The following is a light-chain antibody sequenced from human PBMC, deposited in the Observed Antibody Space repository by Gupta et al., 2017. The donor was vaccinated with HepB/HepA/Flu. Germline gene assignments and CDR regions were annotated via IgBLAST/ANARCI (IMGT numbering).Light chain of an antibody. CDR2: AAS. J-gene: IGKJ4*01. CDR3: QQTYSSPVT. CDR1: QNINSS. V-gene: IGKV1-39*01. Sequence: GDRVTFTCRASQNINSSLNWYQQKPGEVPKLLIYAASSVQSGVPSRFSGSRSGTDFILTIRSLQPEDFASYYCQQTYSSPVTFGGGTKVEIK.